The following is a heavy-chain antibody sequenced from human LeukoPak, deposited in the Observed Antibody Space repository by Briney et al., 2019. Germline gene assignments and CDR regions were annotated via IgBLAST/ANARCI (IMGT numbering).Heavy chain of an antibody. CDR3: AKHGQDQVAFDI. CDR1: GFTFSSYA. D-gene: IGHD2-2*01. Sequence: GGSLRLSCAASGFTFSSYAMSWVRQAPGKGLEWVSAISGGGGSTYYADSVKGRFTISRDNSKNTLYLQMNSLRAEDTAVYYCAKHGQDQVAFDIWGQGTMATVSS. J-gene: IGHJ3*02. CDR2: ISGGGGST. V-gene: IGHV3-23*01.